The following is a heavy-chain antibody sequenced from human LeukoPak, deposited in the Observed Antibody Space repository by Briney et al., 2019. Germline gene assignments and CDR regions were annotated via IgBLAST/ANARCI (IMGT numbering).Heavy chain of an antibody. J-gene: IGHJ4*02. CDR2: IYYSGST. D-gene: IGHD4-17*01. CDR1: GGPISSSSYY. CDR3: ASADSGYGDYGWVFDY. Sequence: KPSETPSVTCTVSGGPISSSSYYWGWIRRPPGKGLEWIGSIYYSGSTYYNPSLKSRVTISVDTSKNQFSLKLSSVTAADTAVYYCASADSGYGDYGWVFDYWGQGTLVTVSS. V-gene: IGHV4-39*01.